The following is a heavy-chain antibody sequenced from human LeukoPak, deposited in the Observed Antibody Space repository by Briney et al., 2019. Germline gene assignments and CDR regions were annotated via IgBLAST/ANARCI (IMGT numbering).Heavy chain of an antibody. CDR2: ISYSGSP. V-gene: IGHV4-59*08. CDR3: TRRKGCSGGNCYGDTFDY. CDR1: GDSIGTYY. D-gene: IGHD2-15*01. J-gene: IGHJ4*02. Sequence: PSETLSLTCSVSGDSIGTYYWSWIRQPPGKGLEWIGYISYSGSPYYNPSLKSRVTMSVDTSKNQFSPKLSSVTAADPAVYYCTRRKGCSGGNCYGDTFDYWGQGTLVTVSS.